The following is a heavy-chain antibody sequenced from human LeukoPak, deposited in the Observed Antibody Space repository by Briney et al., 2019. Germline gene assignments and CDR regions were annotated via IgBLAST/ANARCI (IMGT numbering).Heavy chain of an antibody. J-gene: IGHJ6*03. Sequence: ASVKVSCKASGYTFTSYYMHWVRQAPGQGLEWMGIINPSGGSTNYAQKFQGRVTITADKSTSTAYMELSSLRSEDTAVYYCARDSFGGYSYGYVDYYYYYMDVWGKGTTVTVSS. CDR3: ARDSFGGYSYGYVDYYYYYMDV. D-gene: IGHD5-18*01. V-gene: IGHV1-46*01. CDR2: INPSGGST. CDR1: GYTFTSYY.